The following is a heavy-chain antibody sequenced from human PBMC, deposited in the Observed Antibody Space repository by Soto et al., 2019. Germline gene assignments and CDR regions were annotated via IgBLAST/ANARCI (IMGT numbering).Heavy chain of an antibody. CDR1: GFPFSSYV. Sequence: PGGSLRLSCAASGFPFSSYVMHWVRQAPGKGLEWVAVIWYDGSNKYYADSVKGRFTISRDNSKNTLYLQMNSLRAEDTAVYYCARTNSSGFYFDYWGQGTLVTVSS. J-gene: IGHJ4*02. CDR3: ARTNSSGFYFDY. V-gene: IGHV3-33*01. D-gene: IGHD6-19*01. CDR2: IWYDGSNK.